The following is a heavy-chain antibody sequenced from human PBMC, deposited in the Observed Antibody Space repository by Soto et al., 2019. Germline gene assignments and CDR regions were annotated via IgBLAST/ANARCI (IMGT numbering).Heavy chain of an antibody. CDR1: GYTFTGYY. Sequence: GASVKVSCKASGYTFTGYYMHWVRQAPGQGLEWMGWINPNSGGTNYAQKFQGWVTMTRDTSISTAYMELSRLRSDDTAVYYCARGVGATRVWDYYYGMDGWGQGTTVTVSS. CDR2: INPNSGGT. CDR3: ARGVGATRVWDYYYGMDG. V-gene: IGHV1-2*04. D-gene: IGHD1-26*01. J-gene: IGHJ6*02.